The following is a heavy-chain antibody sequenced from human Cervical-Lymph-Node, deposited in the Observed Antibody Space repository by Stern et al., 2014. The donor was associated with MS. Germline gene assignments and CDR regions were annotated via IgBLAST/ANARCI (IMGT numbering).Heavy chain of an antibody. CDR3: ATDRGVK. CDR2: LDPEDVET. Sequence: LVESGAEVKKPGASVAVSCNVSGHPLRELAIHWLRQLPTSGLEWVGPLDPEDVETVYAQRLQGRLTMTEDTTTGTAYMTLTALTSDDTAVYYCATDRGVKWGPGTLVAVSS. V-gene: IGHV1-24*01. D-gene: IGHD3-10*01. J-gene: IGHJ4*02. CDR1: GHPLRELA.